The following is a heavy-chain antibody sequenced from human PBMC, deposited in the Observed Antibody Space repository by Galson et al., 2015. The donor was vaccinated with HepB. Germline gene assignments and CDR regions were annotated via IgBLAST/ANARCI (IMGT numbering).Heavy chain of an antibody. CDR1: GYTFSSYS. Sequence: SCKASGYTFSSYSMHWVRQAPGKGLEWVAVIWYDGSYKFYLDSVKGRFTISRDNSKDTLYLEMSRLRVEDTAMYYCARNQLVGGALDVWGQGTTVIVSS. V-gene: IGHV3-33*01. CDR3: ARNQLVGGALDV. D-gene: IGHD3-10*01. J-gene: IGHJ6*02. CDR2: IWYDGSYK.